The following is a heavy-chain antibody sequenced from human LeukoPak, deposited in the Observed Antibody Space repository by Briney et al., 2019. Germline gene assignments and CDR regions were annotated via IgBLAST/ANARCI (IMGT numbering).Heavy chain of an antibody. D-gene: IGHD6-13*01. CDR2: ISGSGGTT. V-gene: IGHV3-23*01. CDR1: GFTFNNYA. Sequence: GGSLRLSCAASGFTFNNYAMSWVRQVPGKGLEWLSTISGSGGTTYRADSVKGRIAISRDNSKDSLYLRMSSLRAGDTATYYCAKGIAADADRYFDLWGRGTLVIVSS. CDR3: AKGIAADADRYFDL. J-gene: IGHJ2*01.